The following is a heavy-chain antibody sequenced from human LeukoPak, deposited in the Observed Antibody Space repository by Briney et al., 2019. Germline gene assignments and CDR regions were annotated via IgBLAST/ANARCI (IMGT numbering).Heavy chain of an antibody. J-gene: IGHJ4*02. CDR2: IYYSGST. CDR3: ARAEDGSGWPNFDY. CDR1: GGSISSYY. D-gene: IGHD6-19*01. Sequence: SGTLSLTCTVSGGSISSYYWSWIRQPPGKGLEWIGYIYYSGSTNYNPSLKSRVTISVDTSKNQFSLKLSSVTAADTAVYYCARAEDGSGWPNFDYWGQGTLVTVSS. V-gene: IGHV4-59*01.